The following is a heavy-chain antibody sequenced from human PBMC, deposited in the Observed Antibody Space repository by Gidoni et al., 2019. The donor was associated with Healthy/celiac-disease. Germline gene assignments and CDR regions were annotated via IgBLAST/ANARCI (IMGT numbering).Heavy chain of an antibody. J-gene: IGHJ6*02. D-gene: IGHD6-6*01. CDR1: GFTFDDSA. CDR2: ISWNSGSI. Sequence: EVQLVESGGGLVQPGRSLRLSCAASGFTFDDSAMHWVRQAPGKGLEWVSGISWNSGSIGYADSVKGRFTISRDNAKNSLYLQMNSLRAEDTALYYCAKVGSSSPRDYYYYGMDVWGQGTTVTVSS. CDR3: AKVGSSSPRDYYYYGMDV. V-gene: IGHV3-9*01.